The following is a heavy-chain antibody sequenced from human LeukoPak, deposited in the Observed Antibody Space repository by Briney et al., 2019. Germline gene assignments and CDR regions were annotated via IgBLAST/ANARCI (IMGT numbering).Heavy chain of an antibody. CDR1: GFSLSTGAVA. J-gene: IGHJ4*02. Sequence: SGPTLVNPPQTLTLNCTFSGFSLSTGAVAVGWIRQPPGKALEWLAVIYWDDDKRYSPSLKSRLTITKDTSKNQVVLTMTNMDPVDTATYYCAHRTTVTTGFDYWGQGTLVTVSS. CDR3: AHRTTVTTGFDY. V-gene: IGHV2-5*02. D-gene: IGHD4-17*01. CDR2: IYWDDDK.